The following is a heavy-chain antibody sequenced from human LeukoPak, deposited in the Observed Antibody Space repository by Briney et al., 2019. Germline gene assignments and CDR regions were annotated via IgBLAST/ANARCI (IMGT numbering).Heavy chain of an antibody. J-gene: IGHJ4*02. Sequence: PGESLKISCAASGFTFDDYGMSWVRQAPGKGLEWVSGINWNGGSTGYADSVKGRFTISRDNAKNSLYLQTNSLRAEDTALYYCAREVVGPYYFDYWGQGTLVTVSS. CDR2: INWNGGST. CDR3: AREVVGPYYFDY. CDR1: GFTFDDYG. V-gene: IGHV3-20*04. D-gene: IGHD1-26*01.